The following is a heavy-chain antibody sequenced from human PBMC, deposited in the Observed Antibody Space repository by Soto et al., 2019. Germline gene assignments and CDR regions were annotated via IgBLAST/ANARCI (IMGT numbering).Heavy chain of an antibody. D-gene: IGHD3-3*01. Sequence: GGSLRLSCAASGFPFNSYAMSWVRQAPGKGLEWVSAISASGDSTYYADAVRGRFTISRDNSKNTLYLEMNSLRAEDTVLYYCAKTPLTILTGIFWFDPWDKGSRVTVSS. CDR2: ISASGDST. CDR1: GFPFNSYA. J-gene: IGHJ5*01. CDR3: AKTPLTILTGIFWFDP. V-gene: IGHV3-23*01.